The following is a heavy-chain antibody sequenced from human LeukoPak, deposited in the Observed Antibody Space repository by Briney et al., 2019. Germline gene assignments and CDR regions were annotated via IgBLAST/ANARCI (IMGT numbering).Heavy chain of an antibody. D-gene: IGHD6-13*01. CDR3: AVIAAAGFGY. V-gene: IGHV3-30*04. Sequence: PGGSLRLSCAASVFTFSSYAIHWVLQAPGKGLEWVAVISYDGSNKYYADSVKGRFTISRDNSKNTLYLQMNSLRAEDTAVYYCAVIAAAGFGYWGQGTLVTVSS. CDR2: ISYDGSNK. CDR1: VFTFSSYA. J-gene: IGHJ4*02.